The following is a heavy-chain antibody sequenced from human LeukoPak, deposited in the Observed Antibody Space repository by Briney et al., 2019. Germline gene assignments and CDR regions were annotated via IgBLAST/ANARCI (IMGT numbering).Heavy chain of an antibody. D-gene: IGHD6-25*01. CDR2: IWYDGSNQ. V-gene: IGHV3-33*01. Sequence: GGSLRLSCAASGFTFSSYGIHWVRQAPGKGLEWVATIWYDGSNQYYADSVKGRFTISRDNSKNTLFLQMNSLRAVDTAIYYCARDVAATTYSALYFDLWGRGALGTVSS. CDR3: ARDVAATTYSALYFDL. J-gene: IGHJ2*01. CDR1: GFTFSSYG.